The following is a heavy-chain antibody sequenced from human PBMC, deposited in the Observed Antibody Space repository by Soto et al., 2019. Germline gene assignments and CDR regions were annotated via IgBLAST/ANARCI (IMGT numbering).Heavy chain of an antibody. Sequence: GASVKVSCKASGYTFTSYGISWVRQAPGQGLEWMGWISAYNGNTNYAQKLQGRVTMTTDTSTSTAYMELRSLRSDDTAVYYCARDIKSDFWSGYTSPKIGSFDYWGQGTLVTVSS. CDR2: ISAYNGNT. CDR1: GYTFTSYG. V-gene: IGHV1-18*01. J-gene: IGHJ4*02. D-gene: IGHD3-3*01. CDR3: ARDIKSDFWSGYTSPKIGSFDY.